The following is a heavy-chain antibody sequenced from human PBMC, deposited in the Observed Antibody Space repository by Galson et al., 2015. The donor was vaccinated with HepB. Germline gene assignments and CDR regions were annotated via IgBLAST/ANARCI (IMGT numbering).Heavy chain of an antibody. CDR1: GFTFSSYG. CDR2: ISYDGSNK. V-gene: IGHV3-30*18. J-gene: IGHJ4*02. CDR3: AKFGGDGGVWSDY. D-gene: IGHD3-16*01. Sequence: SCKASGFTFSSYGMHWVRQAPGKGLEWVAVISYDGSNKYYADSVKGRFTISRDNSKNTLYLQMNSLRAEDTAVYYCAKFGGDGGVWSDYWGQGTLVTVSS.